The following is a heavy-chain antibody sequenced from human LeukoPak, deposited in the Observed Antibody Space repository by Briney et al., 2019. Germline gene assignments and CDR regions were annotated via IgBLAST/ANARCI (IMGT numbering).Heavy chain of an antibody. CDR3: ARGRGYCSGGSCYPGFLDY. CDR2: ISSSGSTI. V-gene: IGHV3-48*03. CDR1: GFTFSSYE. J-gene: IGHJ4*02. D-gene: IGHD2-15*01. Sequence: GGSLGLSCAASGFTFSSYEMNWVRQAPGKGLEWVSYISSSGSTIYYADSVKGRFTISRDNAKNSLYLQMNSLRAEDTAVYYCARGRGYCSGGSCYPGFLDYWGQGTLVTVSS.